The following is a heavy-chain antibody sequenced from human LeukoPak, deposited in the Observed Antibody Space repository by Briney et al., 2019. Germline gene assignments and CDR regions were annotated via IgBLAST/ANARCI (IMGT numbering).Heavy chain of an antibody. J-gene: IGHJ4*02. D-gene: IGHD5-18*01. V-gene: IGHV3-30*04. Sequence: GGSLRLSCAASGFTFSSHAMHWVRQAPGKGLEWVAVISYDGSNKYYADSVKGRFTISRDNSKNTLYLQMNSLRAEDTAVYYCAKEKDGYSYGQPFDYWGQGTLVTVSS. CDR2: ISYDGSNK. CDR3: AKEKDGYSYGQPFDY. CDR1: GFTFSSHA.